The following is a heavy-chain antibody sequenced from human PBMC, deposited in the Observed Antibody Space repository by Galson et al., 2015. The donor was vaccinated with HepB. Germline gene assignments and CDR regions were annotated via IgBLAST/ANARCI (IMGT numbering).Heavy chain of an antibody. V-gene: IGHV3-30*18. CDR1: GFIFSNYG. CDR3: AKEFPPYCGFWSGHQK. CDR2: ISHDKRNK. Sequence: SLRLSCAASGFIFSNYGMHWVRQAPGKGLEWVALISHDKRNKYYSDSVEGRFTVSRDNFKNTLHLQMNSLRVEDTAVYYCAKEFPPYCGFWSGHQKWGQGTQVTVSP. D-gene: IGHD3-3*01. J-gene: IGHJ4*02.